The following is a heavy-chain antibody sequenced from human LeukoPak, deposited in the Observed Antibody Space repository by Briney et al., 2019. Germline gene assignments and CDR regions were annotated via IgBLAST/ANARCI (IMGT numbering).Heavy chain of an antibody. CDR1: GGSFSDYY. D-gene: IGHD2-2*01. CDR3: ARVYRARYYYYYYGMDV. J-gene: IGHJ6*02. CDR2: INHSGST. Sequence: SETLSLTCAVYGGSFSDYYWSWIRQPPGKGLEWIGEINHSGSTNYNPSLKSRVTISVDTSKNQFSLKLSSVTAADTAVYYCARVYRARYYYYYYGMDVWGQGTTVTVSS. V-gene: IGHV4-34*01.